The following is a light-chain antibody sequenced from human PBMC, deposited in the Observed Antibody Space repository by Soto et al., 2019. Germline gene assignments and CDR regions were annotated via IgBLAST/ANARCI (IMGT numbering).Light chain of an antibody. J-gene: IGKJ1*01. CDR1: QSLGSN. V-gene: IGKV3-15*01. CDR2: EAS. Sequence: VVMTQSPATLSVSPGERAVLSCRASQSLGSNLAWYHHKPGQAPRLLLYEASIRATGIPARFSGDGSGTEFTLTISSLQSEDFGIYYCQKYNQWPRTFGPGTKVEI. CDR3: QKYNQWPRT.